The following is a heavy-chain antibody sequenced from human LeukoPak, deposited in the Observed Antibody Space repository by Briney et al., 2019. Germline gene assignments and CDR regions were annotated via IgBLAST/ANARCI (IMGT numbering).Heavy chain of an antibody. D-gene: IGHD3-10*01. J-gene: IGHJ3*01. CDR3: AKDPSMVQGSAFDL. V-gene: IGHV3-23*01. CDR1: GFTFSTYA. Sequence: GGSLRLSCAASGFTFSTYAMSWVRQAPGKGLEWVSAISGSGGTTYYADSVKGRFTISRDNSKNTLYLQMNSLRAEDTAVYYCAKDPSMVQGSAFDLWGQGTMVTVSS. CDR2: ISGSGGTT.